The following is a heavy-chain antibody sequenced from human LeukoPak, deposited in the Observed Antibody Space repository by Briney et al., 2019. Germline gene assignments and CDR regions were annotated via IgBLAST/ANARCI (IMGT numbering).Heavy chain of an antibody. CDR1: GGSFSSSNW. Sequence: PSGTLSLTCAVSGGSFSSSNWWSWVRQPPGKGLEWIGEINHSGSTNYNPSLKSRVTISVDTSKNQFSLKLSSVTAADTAVYYCARLLQLAHSGYDLWSDYWGQGTLVTVSS. J-gene: IGHJ4*02. V-gene: IGHV4-4*02. CDR2: INHSGST. D-gene: IGHD5-12*01. CDR3: ARLLQLAHSGYDLWSDY.